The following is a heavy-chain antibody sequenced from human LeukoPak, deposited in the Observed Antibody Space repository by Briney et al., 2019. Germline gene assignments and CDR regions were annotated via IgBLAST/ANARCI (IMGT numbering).Heavy chain of an antibody. J-gene: IGHJ6*03. D-gene: IGHD2-2*01. V-gene: IGHV4-59*12. CDR3: ARNLRYCSSTSCSWGLYYYYYMDV. CDR1: GDSMTNSY. Sequence: PSETLSLTCTISGDSMTNSYWNWIRQPPGKGLEWIGYIFYSGISDYNPSLKSRVTLSVATSKNQFSLKLSSVTAADTAVYYCARNLRYCSSTSCSWGLYYYYYMDVWGKGTTVTVSS. CDR2: IFYSGIS.